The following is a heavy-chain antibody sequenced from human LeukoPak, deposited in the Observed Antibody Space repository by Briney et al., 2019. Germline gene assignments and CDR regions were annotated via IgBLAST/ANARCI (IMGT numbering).Heavy chain of an antibody. D-gene: IGHD3-10*01. CDR3: AKDVLGEDNWFDP. V-gene: IGHV3-23*01. J-gene: IGHJ5*02. CDR2: INGGGVST. Sequence: GGSLRLSCAASGFIFSSYAMTWVRQAPGKGLEWVSTINGGGVSTYYADSVKGRFTISRDYPKNTLYLQMNSLRAEDTAVYYCAKDVLGEDNWFDPWGRGTLVTVSS. CDR1: GFIFSSYA.